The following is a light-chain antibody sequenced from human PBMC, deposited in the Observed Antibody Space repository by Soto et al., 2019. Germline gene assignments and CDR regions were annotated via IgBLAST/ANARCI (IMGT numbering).Light chain of an antibody. V-gene: IGLV2-14*01. J-gene: IGLJ2*01. Sequence: QSALTQPASLSGSPGQSITISCTGTTDDIGLYSFVSWYEQHPGKAPKLIIYQASHRPSGVSDRFSGSKSGTTASLTISGLQPEDEADYYFSSFTADTTVVFGGGTKLTVL. CDR2: QAS. CDR1: TDDIGLYSF. CDR3: SSFTADTTVV.